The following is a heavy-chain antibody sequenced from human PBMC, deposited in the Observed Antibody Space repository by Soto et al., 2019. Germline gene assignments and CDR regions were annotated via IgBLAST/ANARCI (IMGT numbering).Heavy chain of an antibody. Sequence: QITLKESGPTLMKPTQTLTLTCTFSGFSLDTIGVGVGWIRQPPGKALEWLALIYWDDDDRYSPSLKSRLTVTKDTSRNHVVLTPANVDPVDTATYYCTHCTYDFSTASVYYFDYWGQGTPVTVSS. CDR3: THCTYDFSTASVYYFDY. J-gene: IGHJ4*02. D-gene: IGHD3-9*01. CDR1: GFSLDTIGVG. CDR2: IYWDDDD. V-gene: IGHV2-5*02.